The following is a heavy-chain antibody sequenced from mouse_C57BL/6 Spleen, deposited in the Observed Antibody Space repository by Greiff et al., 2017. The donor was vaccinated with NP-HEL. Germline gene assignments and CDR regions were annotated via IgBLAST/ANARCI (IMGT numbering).Heavy chain of an antibody. J-gene: IGHJ4*01. CDR3: TRGGYTVDYAMDY. V-gene: IGHV5-9-1*02. D-gene: IGHD1-1*01. Sequence: EVQLQESGEGLVKPGGSLKLSCAASGFTFSSYAMSWVRQTPEKRLEWVAYISSGGDYIYYADTVKGRFTISRDNARNTLYLQMSSLKSEDTAMYYCTRGGYTVDYAMDYWGQGTSVTVSS. CDR1: GFTFSSYA. CDR2: ISSGGDYI.